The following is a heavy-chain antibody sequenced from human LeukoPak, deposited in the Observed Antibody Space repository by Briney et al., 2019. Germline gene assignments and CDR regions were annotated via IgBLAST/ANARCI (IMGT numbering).Heavy chain of an antibody. CDR3: TKRARKGIGADGDAYDV. CDR2: ISWDSAAK. V-gene: IGHV3-9*01. J-gene: IGHJ3*01. Sequence: GGSLRLSCAASGFSFDDYVMHWVRQGPGKGLEWVSGISWDSAAKGYADSVRGRFTISRDNAKNSLYLQMNSLRVEDTALYYCTKRARKGIGADGDAYDVWGQGTMVTVS. D-gene: IGHD6-13*01. CDR1: GFSFDDYV.